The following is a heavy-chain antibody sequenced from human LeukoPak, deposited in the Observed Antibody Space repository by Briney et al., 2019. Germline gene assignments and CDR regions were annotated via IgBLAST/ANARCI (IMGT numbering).Heavy chain of an antibody. Sequence: SETLSLTCAVYGGSFSGYYWSWIRQPPGKGLEWIGEINHSGSTNYNPSLKSRVTISVDTSKNQFSLKLSSVPAADTAVYYCASDETTVTISGFYWGQGTLVTVSS. CDR1: GGSFSGYY. J-gene: IGHJ4*02. CDR2: INHSGST. D-gene: IGHD4-11*01. V-gene: IGHV4-34*01. CDR3: ASDETTVTISGFY.